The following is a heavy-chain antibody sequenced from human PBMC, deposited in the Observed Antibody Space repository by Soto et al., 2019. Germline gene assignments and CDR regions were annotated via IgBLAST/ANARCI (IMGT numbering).Heavy chain of an antibody. D-gene: IGHD2-21*02. CDR1: GFTFSSYA. CDR2: ISYDGSNK. V-gene: IGHV3-30-3*01. Sequence: GGSLRLSCAASGFTFSSYAMHWVRQAPGKGLEWVAVISYDGSNKYYADSVKGRFTISRDNSKNTLYLQMNSLRAEDTAVYYCARDHSPWVVVTAIQGGYFHYWGQGTLVTVSS. CDR3: ARDHSPWVVVTAIQGGYFHY. J-gene: IGHJ4*02.